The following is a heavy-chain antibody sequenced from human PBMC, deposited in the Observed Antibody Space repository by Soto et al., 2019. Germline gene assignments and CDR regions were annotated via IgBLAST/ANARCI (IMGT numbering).Heavy chain of an antibody. CDR3: ASRGYSGYGYAFDI. CDR2: IYYSGST. V-gene: IGHV4-31*03. Sequence: SETLSLTCTVSGGSISSGGYYWSWIRQHPGKGLEWIGYIYYSGSTYYNPSLKSRVTISVDTSKNQFSLKLSSVTAADTAVYYCASRGYSGYGYAFDIWGQGTMVTVSS. D-gene: IGHD5-12*01. CDR1: GGSISSGGYY. J-gene: IGHJ3*02.